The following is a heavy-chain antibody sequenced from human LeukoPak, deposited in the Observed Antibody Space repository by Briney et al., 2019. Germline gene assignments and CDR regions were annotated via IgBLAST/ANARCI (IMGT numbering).Heavy chain of an antibody. Sequence: SVKVSCKASGGTFSSYAISWVRQAPGQGLEWMGGIIPIFGTANYAQKFQGRVTIIADESTSTAYMELSSLRSEDTAVYYCAKHEGTATINPYYYYGMDVWGQGTTVTVSS. V-gene: IGHV1-69*13. CDR1: GGTFSSYA. D-gene: IGHD1-1*01. CDR3: AKHEGTATINPYYYYGMDV. J-gene: IGHJ6*02. CDR2: IIPIFGTA.